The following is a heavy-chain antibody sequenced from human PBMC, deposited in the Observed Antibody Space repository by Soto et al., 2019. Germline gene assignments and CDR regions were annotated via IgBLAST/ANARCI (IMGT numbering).Heavy chain of an antibody. CDR1: GYSFTRYG. CDR3: AMVDVYVTPSPQDV. V-gene: IGHV1-18*01. D-gene: IGHD2-8*01. Sequence: QVHLVQSGAEVKNPGASMKVSCKASGYSFTRYGIGWARQAPGQGLEWMGWINAYHGNTNYAQNLQGRLTLTTDTSTTTAYMELRSLRSNDTAIYYCAMVDVYVTPSPQDVWGQGTTVTVSS. CDR2: INAYHGNT. J-gene: IGHJ6*02.